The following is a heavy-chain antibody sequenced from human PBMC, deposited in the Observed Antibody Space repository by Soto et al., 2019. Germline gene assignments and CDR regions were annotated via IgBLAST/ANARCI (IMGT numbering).Heavy chain of an antibody. D-gene: IGHD2-2*01. CDR2: IIPIFGTA. Sequence: SVKVSCKASGGTFSSYAISRVRQAPGQGLEWMGGIIPIFGTANYAQKFQGRVTITADKSTSTAYMELSSLRSEDTAVYYCARVPYCSSTSCYEVGWFDPWGQGTLVTVSS. CDR1: GGTFSSYA. V-gene: IGHV1-69*06. J-gene: IGHJ5*02. CDR3: ARVPYCSSTSCYEVGWFDP.